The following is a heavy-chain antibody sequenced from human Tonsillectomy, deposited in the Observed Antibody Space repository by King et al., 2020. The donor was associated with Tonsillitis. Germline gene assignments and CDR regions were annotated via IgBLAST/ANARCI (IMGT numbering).Heavy chain of an antibody. CDR2: INHTGST. CDR1: GSSFSGYY. Sequence: VQLQQWGAGLLKPSETLSLTCAVYGSSFSGYYWSWIRQPPGKGLEWIGEINHTGSTNYNPSLKSRVTISVDTSKNQFSLKLNSVTAADTAVYYCARGRFALVPDAITTINWFDPW. V-gene: IGHV4-34*01. CDR3: ARGRFALVPDAITTINWFDP. D-gene: IGHD2-2*02. J-gene: IGHJ5*02.